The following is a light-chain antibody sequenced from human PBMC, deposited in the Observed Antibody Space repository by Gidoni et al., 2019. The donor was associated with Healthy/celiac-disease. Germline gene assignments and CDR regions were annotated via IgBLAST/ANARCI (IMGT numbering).Light chain of an antibody. CDR1: QSVSSY. Sequence: EIVFTQSPATLSLSPGKRATLSCRASQSVSSYLAWYQQKPGQAPRLLIYDASNRATGIPARFSGSGSGTDFTLTISSLEPEDFAVYYCQQRSNWPRGWTFGQGTKVEIK. V-gene: IGKV3-11*01. CDR2: DAS. J-gene: IGKJ1*01. CDR3: QQRSNWPRGWT.